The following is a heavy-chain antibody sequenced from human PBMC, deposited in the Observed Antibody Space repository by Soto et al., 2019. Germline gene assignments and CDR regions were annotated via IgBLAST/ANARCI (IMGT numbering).Heavy chain of an antibody. J-gene: IGHJ6*02. CDR3: ARDGSSSWAVYYYGMDV. V-gene: IGHV1-18*01. CDR1: GYTFTSYG. Sequence: ASVKVSCKASGYTFTSYGISWVRQAPGQGLEWMGWISAYNGNTNYAQKLRGRVTMTTDTSTSTAYMELRSLRSDDTAVYYCARDGSSSWAVYYYGMDVWGQGTTVTVSS. CDR2: ISAYNGNT. D-gene: IGHD6-6*01.